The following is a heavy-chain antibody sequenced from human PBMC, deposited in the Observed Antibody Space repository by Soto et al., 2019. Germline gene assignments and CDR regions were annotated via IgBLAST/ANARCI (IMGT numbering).Heavy chain of an antibody. J-gene: IGHJ4*02. CDR2: IYYSGST. D-gene: IGHD4-17*01. V-gene: IGHV4-59*01. CDR1: GGSISSYY. Sequence: SQTLSLTCTVSGGSISSYYWSWIRQPPGKGLEWIGYIYYSGSTNYNPSLKSRVTISVDTSKNQFSLKLSSVTAADTAVYYCARGMTTVDYWGQGTLVTVSS. CDR3: ARGMTTVDY.